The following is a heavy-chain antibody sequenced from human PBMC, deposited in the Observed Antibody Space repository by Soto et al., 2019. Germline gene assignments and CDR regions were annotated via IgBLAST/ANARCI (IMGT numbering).Heavy chain of an antibody. CDR2: ISWNSGSI. CDR1: GFTFDDYA. CDR3: AKASYGFGELSY. V-gene: IGHV3-9*01. D-gene: IGHD3-10*01. Sequence: GGSLRLSCAASGFTFDDYAMHWVRQAPGKGLEWVSGISWNSGSIGYADSVKGRFTISRDNAKNSLYLQMNSLRAEDTALYYCAKASYGFGELSYWGQGTLVTVSS. J-gene: IGHJ4*02.